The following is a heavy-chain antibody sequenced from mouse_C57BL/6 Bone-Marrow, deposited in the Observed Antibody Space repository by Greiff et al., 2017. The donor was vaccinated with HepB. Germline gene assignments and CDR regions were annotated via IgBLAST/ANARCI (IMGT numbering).Heavy chain of an antibody. D-gene: IGHD4-1*01. V-gene: IGHV1-82*01. Sequence: VHLVESGPELVKPGASVKISCKASGYAFSSSWMNWVKQRPGKGLEWIGRIYPGDGDTNYNGKFKGKATLTADKSSSTAYMQLSSLTSEDSAVYFCARRLTGVAYWGQGTLVTVSA. J-gene: IGHJ3*01. CDR2: IYPGDGDT. CDR3: ARRLTGVAY. CDR1: GYAFSSSW.